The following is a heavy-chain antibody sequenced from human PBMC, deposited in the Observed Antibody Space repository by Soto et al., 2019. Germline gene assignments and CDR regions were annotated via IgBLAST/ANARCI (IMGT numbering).Heavy chain of an antibody. V-gene: IGHV3-23*01. CDR1: GFTFSTYA. D-gene: IGHD2-2*01. J-gene: IGHJ4*02. CDR3: AKVGHGSCSRTSCLFHFDY. CDR2: ISGSADST. Sequence: EVQLLESGGSLVQPGGSLRLSCAASGFTFSTYAMSWVRQAPGKGLEWVSTISGSADSTFYADSVKGRFTISRDNSKNTLYLQMNSLSVEDTAVYYCAKVGHGSCSRTSCLFHFDYWGQGTLATVSS.